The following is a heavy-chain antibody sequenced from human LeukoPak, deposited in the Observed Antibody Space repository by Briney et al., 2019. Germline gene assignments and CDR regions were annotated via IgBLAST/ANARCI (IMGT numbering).Heavy chain of an antibody. D-gene: IGHD2-15*01. V-gene: IGHV4-34*01. CDR1: GGSFSGYY. J-gene: IGHJ6*03. CDR3: ARGALDIVVVVAATRPYYYYYMDV. CDR2: INHSGST. Sequence: SETLSLTCAVYGGSFSGYYWSWIRQPPGKGLEWIGEINHSGSTNYNPSLKSRVTISVDTSKNQFSLKLSSVTAADTAVYYCARGALDIVVVVAATRPYYYYYMDVWGKGTTATVSS.